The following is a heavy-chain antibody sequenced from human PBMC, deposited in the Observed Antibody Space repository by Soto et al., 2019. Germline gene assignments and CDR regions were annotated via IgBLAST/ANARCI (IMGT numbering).Heavy chain of an antibody. CDR1: GYIFVNYG. CDR2: ISPYTGNT. J-gene: IGHJ6*02. Sequence: QVQLVQSGDEVKKPGASVKVSCKASGYIFVNYGIAWVRQAPGQGLGWMGWISPYTGNTHSATKVQGRHTMTTDTXXSTAYMDLGSLTSADTAVYYCVMVDNYVTPTPQDVWGQGTTVTVSS. V-gene: IGHV1-18*01. CDR3: VMVDNYVTPTPQDV. D-gene: IGHD3-16*01.